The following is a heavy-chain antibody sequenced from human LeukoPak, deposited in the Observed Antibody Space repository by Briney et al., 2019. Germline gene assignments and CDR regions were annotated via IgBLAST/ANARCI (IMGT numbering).Heavy chain of an antibody. V-gene: IGHV3-21*05. CDR3: ARDKDWAFDY. CDR2: IRSSGDDI. D-gene: IGHD3/OR15-3a*01. J-gene: IGHJ4*02. Sequence: GGSLRLSCAASGFTFSSYTMTWVRQAPGKGLEWVSHIRSSGDDIRYADPVKGRFTISRDDAKNSLFLQMNSLRAEDTAVYYCARDKDWAFDYWGQGTLVTVSS. CDR1: GFTFSSYT.